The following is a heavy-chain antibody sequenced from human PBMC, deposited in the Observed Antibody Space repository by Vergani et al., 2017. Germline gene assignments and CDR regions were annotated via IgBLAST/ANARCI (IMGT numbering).Heavy chain of an antibody. CDR2: IIPIFGTT. J-gene: IGHJ4*02. D-gene: IGHD3-22*01. V-gene: IGHV1-69*13. CDR1: GGTFSSNS. CDR3: ARSSGYYSYYFDF. Sequence: QGQLAQSGAEVKKPGSSVKVSCKASGGTFSSNSISWVRQAPGQGLEWMGRIIPIFGTTSYAQKFQGRVTILADESTSTAYMEQSSLRSEDTAVYYCARSSGYYSYYFDFWGQGTLVTVSS.